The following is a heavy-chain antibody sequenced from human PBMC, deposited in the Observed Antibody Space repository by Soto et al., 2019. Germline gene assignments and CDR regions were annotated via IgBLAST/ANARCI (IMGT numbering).Heavy chain of an antibody. CDR1: GYTFTSYD. J-gene: IGHJ4*02. D-gene: IGHD2-2*01. CDR3: ARALEVVQAKRPNPHNSDY. Sequence: ASVKVSCKASGYTFTSYDINWVRQATGQGLEWMGWMNPNSGNTGYAQKFQGRVTMTRNTSISTAYMELSSLRSEDTAVYYCARALEVVQAKRPNPHNSDYGGRETLVPVS. V-gene: IGHV1-8*01. CDR2: MNPNSGNT.